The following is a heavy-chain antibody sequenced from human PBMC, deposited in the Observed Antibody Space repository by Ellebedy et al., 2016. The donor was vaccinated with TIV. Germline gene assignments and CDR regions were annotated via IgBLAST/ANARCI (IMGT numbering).Heavy chain of an antibody. CDR1: GGSISSYY. V-gene: IGHV4-59*01. CDR2: IYYSGNT. J-gene: IGHJ4*02. D-gene: IGHD3-22*01. Sequence: MPSETLSLTCTVSGGSISSYYSRWIRQPPGKPLEWIGYIYYSGNTKYNPSLKSRATISVDTSENHFSLKLRSVTAADTAVYFCAKNDRYFDFWGQGTQVTVSP. CDR3: AKNDRYFDF.